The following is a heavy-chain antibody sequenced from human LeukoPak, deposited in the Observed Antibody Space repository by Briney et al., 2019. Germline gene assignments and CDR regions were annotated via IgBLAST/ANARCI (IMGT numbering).Heavy chain of an antibody. Sequence: GGSLRLSCAASGFTFTSYSMNWVRQAPGKGLEWVSSISWSSDYIYYADSVKGRFTISRDNAENSLYLQMNSLRAEDTAVYYCARDNYYDILTGYYPFDYWGQGTLVTVSS. V-gene: IGHV3-21*01. CDR2: ISWSSDYI. J-gene: IGHJ4*02. CDR1: GFTFTSYS. D-gene: IGHD3-9*01. CDR3: ARDNYYDILTGYYPFDY.